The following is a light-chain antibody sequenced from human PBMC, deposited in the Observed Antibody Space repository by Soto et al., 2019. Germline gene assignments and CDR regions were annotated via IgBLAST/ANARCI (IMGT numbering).Light chain of an antibody. CDR3: QQRSTWPIT. CDR2: DAS. J-gene: IGKJ2*01. V-gene: IGKV3-11*01. Sequence: EIVLTQSPATLSLSPGERATLSCRASQSVSSYLAWYQQKPGQAPRVLIYDASNRATGIPARFSGSGSGTDFTLTIGSLEPEDFAVYYCQQRSTWPITFGQGTKLEIK. CDR1: QSVSSY.